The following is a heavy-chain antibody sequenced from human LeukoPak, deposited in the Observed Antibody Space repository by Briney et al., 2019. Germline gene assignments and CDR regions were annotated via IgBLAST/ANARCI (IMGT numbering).Heavy chain of an antibody. J-gene: IGHJ5*02. Sequence: GGSLRLSCAASGFTFSSYSMNWVRQAPGKGLEWVSSISSSSSYIYYADSVKGRFTISRDNAKNSLYLQMNSLRAEDTAVYYCARDRYIWFGELLTWFDPWGQGTLVTVSS. CDR1: GFTFSSYS. CDR3: ARDRYIWFGELLTWFDP. CDR2: ISSSSSYI. V-gene: IGHV3-21*01. D-gene: IGHD3-10*01.